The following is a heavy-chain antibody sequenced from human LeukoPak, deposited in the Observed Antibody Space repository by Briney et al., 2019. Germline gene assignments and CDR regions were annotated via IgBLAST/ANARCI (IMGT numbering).Heavy chain of an antibody. V-gene: IGHV1-2*02. D-gene: IGHD6-6*01. CDR2: INPNSGGT. CDR3: ARDSAEYSSSSFPVVWFDP. CDR1: GYTFTGYY. Sequence: ASVKVSCEASGYTFTGYYMHWVRQAPGQGLEWMGWINPNSGGTNYAQKFQGRVTMTRDTSISTAYMELSRLRSDDTAVYYCARDSAEYSSSSFPVVWFDPWGQGTLVTVSS. J-gene: IGHJ5*02.